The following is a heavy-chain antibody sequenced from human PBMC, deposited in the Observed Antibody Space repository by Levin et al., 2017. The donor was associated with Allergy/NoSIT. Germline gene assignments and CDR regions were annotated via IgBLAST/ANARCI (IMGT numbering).Heavy chain of an antibody. D-gene: IGHD3-10*01. Sequence: SETLSLTCAVYGGSFSGYYWSWIRQPPGKGLEWIGEINHSGSTNYNPSLKSRVTISVDTSKNQFSLKLSSVTAADTAVYYCARWRIAQLQYYYGPKTFSDPGQGDYWGQGTLVTVSS. CDR3: ARWRIAQLQYYYGPKTFSDPGQGDY. CDR2: INHSGST. V-gene: IGHV4-34*01. CDR1: GGSFSGYY. J-gene: IGHJ4*02.